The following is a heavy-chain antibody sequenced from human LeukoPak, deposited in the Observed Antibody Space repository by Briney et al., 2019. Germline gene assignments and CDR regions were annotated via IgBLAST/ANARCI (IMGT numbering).Heavy chain of an antibody. Sequence: GGSLRLSCAASGFTFSSYSMNWVRQAPGKGLEWVSYISSSGSTIYYADSVKGRFTISRDNAKNSLYLQMNSLRAEDTAVYYCARQWLVIDYWGQGTLVTVSS. J-gene: IGHJ4*02. CDR1: GFTFSSYS. CDR3: ARQWLVIDY. CDR2: ISSSGSTI. D-gene: IGHD6-19*01. V-gene: IGHV3-48*04.